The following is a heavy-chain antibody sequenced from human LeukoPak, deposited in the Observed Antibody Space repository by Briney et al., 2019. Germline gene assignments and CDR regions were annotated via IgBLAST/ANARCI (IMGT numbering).Heavy chain of an antibody. CDR1: GFTFTSYA. Sequence: PGGSLRLSCAASGFTFTSYALHWVRQAPGKGLEWVANIKQDGSEKYYVDSVKGRFTISRDNAKNSLYLQMNSLRAEDTAVYYCARDQPVGPAARTPFDYWGQGTLVTVSS. CDR3: ARDQPVGPAARTPFDY. V-gene: IGHV3-7*01. D-gene: IGHD2-2*01. CDR2: IKQDGSEK. J-gene: IGHJ4*02.